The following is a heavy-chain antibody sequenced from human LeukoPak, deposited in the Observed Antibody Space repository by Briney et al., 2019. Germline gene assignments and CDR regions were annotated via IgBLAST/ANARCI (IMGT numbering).Heavy chain of an antibody. CDR2: ISGDGSRT. CDR1: GFALSTYW. D-gene: IGHD5-12*01. J-gene: IGHJ4*01. V-gene: IGHV3-74*01. Sequence: GGSLRLSCVASGFALSTYWMDWVRQAPGKGPVWISHISGDGSRTSYADSVKGRFTIFRDNAKNTLYLQMNSLRAEDTAVYYCGRNRGYDALDYWGHGTLVTVSS. CDR3: GRNRGYDALDY.